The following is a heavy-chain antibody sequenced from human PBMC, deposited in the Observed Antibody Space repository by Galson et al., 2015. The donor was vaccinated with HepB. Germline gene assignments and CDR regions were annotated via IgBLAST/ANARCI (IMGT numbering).Heavy chain of an antibody. D-gene: IGHD6-13*01. CDR3: ARDLAAETTDAFDV. J-gene: IGHJ3*01. CDR1: GYSFNNYA. V-gene: IGHV1-18*01. CDR2: ISGYNGRA. Sequence: SVKVSCKASGYSFNNYAITWVRQAPGQGLQWMGWISGYNGRAMYAQEFQGRVTLTIDISTTTASMEVNRLTSDDTAMYYCARDLAAETTDAFDVWGQGTMVTVSS.